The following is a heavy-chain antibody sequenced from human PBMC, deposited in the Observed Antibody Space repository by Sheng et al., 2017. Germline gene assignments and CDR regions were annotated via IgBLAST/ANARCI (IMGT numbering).Heavy chain of an antibody. D-gene: IGHD5-18*01. CDR2: ISAYNGNT. CDR1: GYRFTSYG. Sequence: QVQLVQSGAEVKKPGASVKVSCKASGYRFTSYGINWVRQAPGQGLEWMGWISAYNGNTKNAQKFQGRVTMTTDTSTNTAYMELRSLRSDDTAVYYCARESFVIRGYSNGYGFDPWGQGTLVTVSS. CDR3: ARESFVIRGYSNGYGFDP. J-gene: IGHJ5*02. V-gene: IGHV1-18*01.